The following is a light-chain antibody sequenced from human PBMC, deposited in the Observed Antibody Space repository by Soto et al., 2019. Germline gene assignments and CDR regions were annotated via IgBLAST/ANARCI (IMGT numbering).Light chain of an antibody. V-gene: IGLV2-23*01. CDR1: SSDVGSYNL. Sequence: QSALTQPAYVSGSPGQSITISCTGTSSDVGSYNLVSWYQQHPGKAPKLMIYEGSKRPAGVSNRFSGSKSANTASLTISGLQAEDEAAYYCCSYAGSSTDVVFGGGTKLTVL. CDR3: CSYAGSSTDVV. CDR2: EGS. J-gene: IGLJ2*01.